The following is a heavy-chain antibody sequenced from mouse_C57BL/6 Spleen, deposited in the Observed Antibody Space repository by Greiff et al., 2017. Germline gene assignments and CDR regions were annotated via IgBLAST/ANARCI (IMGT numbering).Heavy chain of an antibody. Sequence: QVQLQQPGAELVKPGASVTLSCKASGYTFTSYWMHWVKQRPGRGLEWIGRIDPNSGGTKYNEKFKSKATLTVDKPSSTAYMQLSSLTSEDSAVDYCARNYYGSRGYWYFDVWGTGTTVTVSS. J-gene: IGHJ1*03. CDR2: IDPNSGGT. D-gene: IGHD1-1*01. CDR3: ARNYYGSRGYWYFDV. CDR1: GYTFTSYW. V-gene: IGHV1-72*01.